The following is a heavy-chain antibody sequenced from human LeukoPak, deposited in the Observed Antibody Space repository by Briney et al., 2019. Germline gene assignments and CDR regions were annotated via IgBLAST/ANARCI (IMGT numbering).Heavy chain of an antibody. Sequence: SETLSLTCTVSGGSISSYYWSWIRQPPGKGLEWIGYIYYSGSTNYNPSLKSRVTISVDTSKNQFSLKLSSVTAADTAVYYCARSRQWLANFDYWGQGTLVTVSS. CDR1: GGSISSYY. V-gene: IGHV4-59*08. D-gene: IGHD6-19*01. J-gene: IGHJ4*02. CDR2: IYYSGST. CDR3: ARSRQWLANFDY.